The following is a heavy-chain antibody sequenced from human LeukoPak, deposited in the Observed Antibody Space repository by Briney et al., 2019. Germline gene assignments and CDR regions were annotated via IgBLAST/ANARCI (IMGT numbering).Heavy chain of an antibody. CDR2: ISNSSSYI. CDR1: GFTFKNAW. J-gene: IGHJ4*02. CDR3: ARDRGYCSGGSCYPGYFDY. Sequence: GGSLRLSCTASGFTFKNAWMNWVRQAPGKGLEWVSSISNSSSYIYYADSVKGRFTISRDNAKNSLYLQMNSLRAEDTAVYYCARDRGYCSGGSCYPGYFDYWGQGTLVTVSS. V-gene: IGHV3-21*01. D-gene: IGHD2-15*01.